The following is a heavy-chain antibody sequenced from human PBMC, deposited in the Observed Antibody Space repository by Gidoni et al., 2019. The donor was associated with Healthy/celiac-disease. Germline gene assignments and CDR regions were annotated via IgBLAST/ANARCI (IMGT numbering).Heavy chain of an antibody. CDR2: ISSSSSYI. V-gene: IGHV3-21*01. J-gene: IGHJ4*02. CDR1: GFTFSSYS. Sequence: VQLVESGGGLVKPGGSLRLSCAASGFTFSSYSMNWVRQAPGKGLEWVSSISSSSSYIYYADSVKGRFTISRDNAKNSLYLQMNSLRAEDTAVYYCARETSRLKVGATNFDYWGQGTLVTVSS. CDR3: ARETSRLKVGATNFDY. D-gene: IGHD1-26*01.